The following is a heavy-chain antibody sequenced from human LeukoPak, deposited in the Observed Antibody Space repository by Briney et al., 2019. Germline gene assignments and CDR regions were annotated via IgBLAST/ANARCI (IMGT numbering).Heavy chain of an antibody. V-gene: IGHV3-11*04. CDR2: ISSSGSTI. J-gene: IGHJ4*02. CDR1: GFTFRDYY. CDR3: ARDGKTGYCSTTSCYTNHYFDY. Sequence: PGGSLRLSCAASGFTFRDYYMSWIRQAPGKGLEWVSYISSSGSTIYYADSVKGRFTISRDNAKNSLYLQMNSLRAEDTAVYYCARDGKTGYCSTTSCYTNHYFDYWGQGTLVTVSS. D-gene: IGHD2-2*02.